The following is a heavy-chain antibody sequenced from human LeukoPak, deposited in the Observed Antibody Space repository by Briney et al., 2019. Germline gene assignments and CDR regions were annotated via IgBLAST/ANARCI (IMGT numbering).Heavy chain of an antibody. Sequence: GGSLRLSCTASGFSFSNHYMRWIRQAPGKGLEWVANINEDGSNKWHLGSVKGRFTVSRDNARNSLYLQMNSLRVEDTAVYYCTRVIVAVPGYFDYFDFWGQGVLVAVSS. CDR3: TRVIVAVPGYFDYFDF. D-gene: IGHD6-19*01. V-gene: IGHV3-7*01. CDR2: INEDGSNK. J-gene: IGHJ4*02. CDR1: GFSFSNHY.